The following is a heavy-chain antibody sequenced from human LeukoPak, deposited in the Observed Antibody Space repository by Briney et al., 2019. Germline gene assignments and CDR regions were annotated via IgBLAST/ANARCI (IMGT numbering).Heavy chain of an antibody. CDR2: INPNSGGT. Sequence: GASVKVSCKASGYTFTGYYMHWVRQAPGQGLEWMGWINPNSGGTNYAQKFRGWVTMTRDTSISTAYMELSRLRSDDTAVYYCARGIRTTLAPDFDYWGQGTLVTVSS. J-gene: IGHJ4*02. CDR1: GYTFTGYY. CDR3: ARGIRTTLAPDFDY. D-gene: IGHD4-23*01. V-gene: IGHV1-2*04.